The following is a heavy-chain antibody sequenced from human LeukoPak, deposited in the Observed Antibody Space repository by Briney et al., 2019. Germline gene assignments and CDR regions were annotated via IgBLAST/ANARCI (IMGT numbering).Heavy chain of an antibody. J-gene: IGHJ4*02. Sequence: SETLSLTCTVSGYSISSGYYWGWIRQPPGKGLEWFGSIYHSGSTYYNPSLKSRVTISVDTSKNQFSLKLSSVTAADTAVYYCARDRRYCSSTSCYTLDYWGQGTVVTVSS. D-gene: IGHD2-2*02. CDR3: ARDRRYCSSTSCYTLDY. CDR2: IYHSGST. CDR1: GYSISSGYY. V-gene: IGHV4-38-2*02.